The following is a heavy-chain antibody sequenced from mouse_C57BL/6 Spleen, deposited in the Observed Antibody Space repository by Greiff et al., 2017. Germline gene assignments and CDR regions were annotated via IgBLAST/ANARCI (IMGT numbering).Heavy chain of an antibody. D-gene: IGHD1-2*01. CDR1: GYSITSGYY. V-gene: IGHV3-6*01. J-gene: IGHJ1*03. CDR3: ARNYGPSGFDV. CDR2: ISYDGSN. Sequence: ESGPGLVKPSQSLSLTCSVTGYSITSGYYWNWIRQFPGNKLEWMGYISYDGSNNYNPSLKNRISITRDTSKNQFFLKLNSVTTEDTATYYCARNYGPSGFDVWGTGTTVTVSS.